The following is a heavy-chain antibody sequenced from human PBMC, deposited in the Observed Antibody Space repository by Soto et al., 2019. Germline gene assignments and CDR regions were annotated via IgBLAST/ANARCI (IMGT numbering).Heavy chain of an antibody. D-gene: IGHD3-16*02. V-gene: IGHV3-9*01. CDR1: GFLFQDYA. CDR2: FSWNSGGI. Sequence: GWSLRLSCTGCGFLFQDYAMHWVRQAPGKGLEWVSGFSWNSGGIGYAESVKGRFIISRDNAKNSVYLQISNLRPEDTAVYFCAKGSAGRYLQPLDQWRQGTLVSVSS. J-gene: IGHJ4*02. CDR3: AKGSAGRYLQPLDQ.